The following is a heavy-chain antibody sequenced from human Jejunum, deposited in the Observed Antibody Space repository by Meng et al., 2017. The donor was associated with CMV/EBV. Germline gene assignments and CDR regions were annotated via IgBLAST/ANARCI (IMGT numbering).Heavy chain of an antibody. CDR1: GGSIASDDYW. D-gene: IGHD5-24*01. CDR3: ARDKAGYKNCDS. CDR2: IYHKGHT. J-gene: IGHJ5*01. Sequence: LQESGPGLVEPSQTRSLTCTVSGGSIASDDYWWSWIRQPPGKGLEWIGYIYHKGHTYYNPSLRSRISISVDTSKNQFSLRLNSVTAADTAVYYCARDKAGYKNCDSWGQGTLVTVSS. V-gene: IGHV4-30-4*08.